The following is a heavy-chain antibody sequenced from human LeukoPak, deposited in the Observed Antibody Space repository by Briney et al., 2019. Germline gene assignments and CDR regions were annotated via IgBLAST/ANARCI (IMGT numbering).Heavy chain of an antibody. CDR1: GFTFSSYS. CDR2: ISSSSSYI. J-gene: IGHJ3*02. Sequence: GGSLRLSCAASGFTFSSYSMNCVRQAPGKGLEWVSSISSSSSYIYYADSVKGRFTISRDNANNSLYLQMNSLRAEDTAVYYCARDDYYDTGGAFDIWGQGTMVTVSS. D-gene: IGHD3-22*01. V-gene: IGHV3-21*01. CDR3: ARDDYYDTGGAFDI.